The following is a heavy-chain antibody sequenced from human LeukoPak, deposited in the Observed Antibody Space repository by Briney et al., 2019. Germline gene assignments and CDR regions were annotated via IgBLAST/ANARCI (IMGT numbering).Heavy chain of an antibody. CDR2: ISSSSSYI. Sequence: GGSLRLSCAASGFIFSHYGMNWVRQAPGKGLEWVSSISSSSSYIYYADSVKGRFTISRDNAKNSLYLQMNSLRAEDTAVYYCAREGAGAFDIWGQGTMVTVSS. D-gene: IGHD1-26*01. V-gene: IGHV3-21*01. CDR3: AREGAGAFDI. CDR1: GFIFSHYG. J-gene: IGHJ3*02.